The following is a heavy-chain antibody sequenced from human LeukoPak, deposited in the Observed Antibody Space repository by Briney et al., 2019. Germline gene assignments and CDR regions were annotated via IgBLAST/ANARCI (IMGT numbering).Heavy chain of an antibody. V-gene: IGHV4-59*11. Sequence: SETLSLTCSVSGSSINSHYWSWSRQSPGKGLEWVGYVFNGGSTNYNPSLKSRVTMSLDTSRDQFSLRLSSVTAADTAIYYCASRPADSTWYGVFDYWSQGTLVTVSS. D-gene: IGHD6-13*01. CDR3: ASRPADSTWYGVFDY. CDR2: VFNGGST. J-gene: IGHJ4*02. CDR1: GSSINSHY.